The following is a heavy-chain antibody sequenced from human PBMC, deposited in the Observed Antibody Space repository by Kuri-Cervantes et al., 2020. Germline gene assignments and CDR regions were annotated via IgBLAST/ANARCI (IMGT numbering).Heavy chain of an antibody. D-gene: IGHD3-10*01. CDR1: GGSVSSGSYY. V-gene: IGHV4-61*01. Sequence: SETLSLTCTVSGGSVSSGSYYWSWIRQPPGKGLEWIGYIYYSGSTNYNPSLKSRVTISVDTSKNQFSLKLSSVTAADTDVYYCARGGAKLLWFRELSVGFDPWGQGTMVTVSS. CDR3: ARGGAKLLWFRELSVGFDP. J-gene: IGHJ5*02. CDR2: IYYSGST.